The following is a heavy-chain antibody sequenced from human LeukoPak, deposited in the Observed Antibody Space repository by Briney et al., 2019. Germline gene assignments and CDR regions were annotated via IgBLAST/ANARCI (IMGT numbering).Heavy chain of an antibody. V-gene: IGHV4-39*07. Sequence: SETLSLTCTVSGGSISSSSYYWGWIRQPPGKGLEWIGSIYYSGSTYYNPSLKSRVTISVDTSKNQFSLKLSSVTAADTAVYYCARGRLRQWELLRLGAFDIWGQGTMVTVSS. CDR1: GGSISSSSYY. CDR2: IYYSGST. D-gene: IGHD1-26*01. CDR3: ARGRLRQWELLRLGAFDI. J-gene: IGHJ3*02.